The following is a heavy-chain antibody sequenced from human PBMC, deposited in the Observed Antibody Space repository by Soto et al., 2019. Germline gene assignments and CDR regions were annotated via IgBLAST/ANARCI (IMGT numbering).Heavy chain of an antibody. CDR2: IYHSGST. J-gene: IGHJ5*02. CDR3: ARVPGP. Sequence: SQLQCLSKGVAEGYISDVGYSWSWIRQPPGKGLEWIGYIYHSGSTYYNPSLKSRVTISVDRSKNQFSLKLSSVTAADTAVYYCARVPGPWGPGTLVTVSS. V-gene: IGHV4-30-2*01. CDR1: EGYISDVGYS.